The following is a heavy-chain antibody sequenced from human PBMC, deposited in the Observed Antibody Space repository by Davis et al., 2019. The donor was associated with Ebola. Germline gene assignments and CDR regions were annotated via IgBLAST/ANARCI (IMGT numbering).Heavy chain of an antibody. CDR3: ARDFTHYDFWSGYYTGYWYFDL. J-gene: IGHJ2*01. D-gene: IGHD3-3*01. Sequence: GESLKISCAASGFTFSSYWMSWVRQAPGKGLEWVANIKQDGSEKYYVDSVKGRFTISRDNAKNSLYLQMNSLRAEDTAVYYCARDFTHYDFWSGYYTGYWYFDLWGRGTLVTVSS. CDR2: IKQDGSEK. V-gene: IGHV3-7*01. CDR1: GFTFSSYW.